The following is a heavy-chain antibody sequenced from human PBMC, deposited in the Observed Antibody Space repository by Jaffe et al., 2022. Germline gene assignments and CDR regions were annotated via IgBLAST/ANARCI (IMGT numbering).Heavy chain of an antibody. CDR2: ISGSGGST. CDR3: AKDLGDLTGYSSGWYVPDAFDI. V-gene: IGHV3-23*01. CDR1: GFTFSSYA. D-gene: IGHD6-19*01. Sequence: EVQLLESGGGLVQPGGSLRLSCAASGFTFSSYAMSWVRQAPGKGLEWVSAISGSGGSTYYADSVKGRFTISRDNSKNTLYLQMNSLRAEDTAVYYCAKDLGDLTGYSSGWYVPDAFDIWGQGTMVTVSS. J-gene: IGHJ3*02.